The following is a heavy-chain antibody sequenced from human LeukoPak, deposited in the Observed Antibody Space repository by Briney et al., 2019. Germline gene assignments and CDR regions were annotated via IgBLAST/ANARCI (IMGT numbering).Heavy chain of an antibody. D-gene: IGHD5-18*01. Sequence: GGSLRLSCAASGFTFSSYWMSWVRQAPGKGLEWVANIKQDGSEKYYVDSVKGRFTISRDNAKNSLYLQMNSLRAEDTAVYYCAGRQLWGLRSDFDYWGQGTLVTVSS. V-gene: IGHV3-7*01. CDR1: GFTFSSYW. CDR2: IKQDGSEK. CDR3: AGRQLWGLRSDFDY. J-gene: IGHJ4*02.